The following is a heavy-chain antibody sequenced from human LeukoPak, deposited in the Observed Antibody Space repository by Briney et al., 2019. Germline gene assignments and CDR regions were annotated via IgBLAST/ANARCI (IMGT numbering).Heavy chain of an antibody. CDR1: GFTFNNYG. Sequence: GGSLRLSCAVSGFTFNNYGVHYVRQAPGKGLEWVAVISDDGRNKNYADSVKGRFTISRDNSNNTLYLQMNSLRAEDTGVYYCAKEGRSTTPGYWGQGTLVTVSS. CDR3: AKEGRSTTPGY. CDR2: ISDDGRNK. V-gene: IGHV3-30*18. J-gene: IGHJ4*02. D-gene: IGHD6-13*01.